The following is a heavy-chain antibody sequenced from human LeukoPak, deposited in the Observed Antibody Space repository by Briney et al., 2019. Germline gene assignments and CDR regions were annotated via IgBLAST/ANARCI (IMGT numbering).Heavy chain of an antibody. Sequence: GGSLRLSCAASGFTFSSYAMNWVRQAPGKWLEWVSTISGRGDSSYYADSVKGRFTISRDNSKNTLYLQMDGLRAEDTALYYCAKDSGGSGTDIDYWGQGTLVTVSS. J-gene: IGHJ4*02. V-gene: IGHV3-23*01. CDR2: ISGRGDSS. CDR1: GFTFSSYA. D-gene: IGHD3-10*01. CDR3: AKDSGGSGTDIDY.